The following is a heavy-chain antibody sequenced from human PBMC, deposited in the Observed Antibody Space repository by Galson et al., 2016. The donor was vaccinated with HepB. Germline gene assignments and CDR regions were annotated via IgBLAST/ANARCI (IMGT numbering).Heavy chain of an antibody. D-gene: IGHD3-16*01. CDR2: ISPNGADT. Sequence: SLRLSCAGSEFTFSNFNMHWVRQAPGEGPQYISGISPNGADTFYTDSLKGRFSISRDNSKNTLYLQMSSLTAVDTAVYHCVKEGGTAVFWWGQGTLVTVSS. CDR1: EFTFSNFN. J-gene: IGHJ4*02. CDR3: VKEGGTAVFW. V-gene: IGHV3-64D*06.